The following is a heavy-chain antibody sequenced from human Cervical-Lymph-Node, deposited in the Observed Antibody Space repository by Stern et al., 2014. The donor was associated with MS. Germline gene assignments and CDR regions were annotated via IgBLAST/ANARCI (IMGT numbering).Heavy chain of an antibody. J-gene: IGHJ4*02. CDR1: GGTFSSYA. V-gene: IGHV1-69*01. Sequence: VQLVESGAEVKKPGSSVKVSCKASGGTFSSYAISWVRQAPGQGLEWMGGIIPIFGTANYAQKFQGRATITADESTSTAYMELSSLRSEDTAVYYCARGLSDGYNAEFDYWGQGTLVTVSS. D-gene: IGHD5-24*01. CDR2: IIPIFGTA. CDR3: ARGLSDGYNAEFDY.